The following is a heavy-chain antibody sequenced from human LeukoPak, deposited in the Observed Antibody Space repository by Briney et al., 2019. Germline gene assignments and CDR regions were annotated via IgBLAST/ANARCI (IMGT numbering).Heavy chain of an antibody. CDR3: ARGSLDGGHSNLTFDY. CDR1: GGSFSGYY. J-gene: IGHJ4*02. Sequence: SETLSLTCAVYGGSFSGYYWSWIRQPPGKGLEWIGEINYSGSTNYNPSLKSRVTISVDTSKNQFSLKLSSVTAADTAVYYCARGSLDGGHSNLTFDYWGQGTLVTVSS. CDR2: INYSGST. V-gene: IGHV4-34*01. D-gene: IGHD4-23*01.